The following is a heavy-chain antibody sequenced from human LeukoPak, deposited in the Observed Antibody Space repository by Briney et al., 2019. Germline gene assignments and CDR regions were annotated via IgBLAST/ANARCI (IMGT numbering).Heavy chain of an antibody. J-gene: IGHJ3*02. Sequence: SETLSLTCTVSSGSVSSGSYYWSWIRQPPGKGLEWIGYIYYSGSTNYNPSLKSRVTISVDTSKNQFSLKLSSVTAADTAVYYCARDNNGDRDAFDIWGQGTMVTVSS. V-gene: IGHV4-61*01. CDR1: SGSVSSGSYY. CDR2: IYYSGST. CDR3: ARDNNGDRDAFDI. D-gene: IGHD4-17*01.